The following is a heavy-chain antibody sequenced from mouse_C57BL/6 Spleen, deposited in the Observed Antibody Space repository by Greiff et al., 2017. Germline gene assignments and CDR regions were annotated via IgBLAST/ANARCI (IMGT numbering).Heavy chain of an antibody. CDR3: ARDLTTVVAGDYFDY. CDR1: GYTFTDYY. D-gene: IGHD1-1*01. J-gene: IGHJ2*01. V-gene: IGHV1-76*01. Sequence: VQLQQSGAELVRPGASVKLSCKASGYTFTDYYINWVKQRPGQGLEWIARIYPGSGNTYYNEKFKGKATLTAEKSSSTAYMQLSSLTSEDSAVYFCARDLTTVVAGDYFDYWGQGTTLTVSS. CDR2: IYPGSGNT.